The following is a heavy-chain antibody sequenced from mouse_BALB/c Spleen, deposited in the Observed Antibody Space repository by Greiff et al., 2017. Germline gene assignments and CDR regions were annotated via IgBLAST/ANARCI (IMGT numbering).Heavy chain of an antibody. Sequence: VQLQQSGAELVRPGALVKLSCKASGFNIKDYYMHWVKQRPEQGLEWIGWIDPENGNTIYDPKFQGKASITADTSSNTAYLQLSSLTSEDTAVYYCASLYGNYLYYYAMDYWGQGTSVTVSS. V-gene: IGHV14-1*02. CDR1: GFNIKDYY. D-gene: IGHD2-10*02. J-gene: IGHJ4*01. CDR3: ASLYGNYLYYYAMDY. CDR2: IDPENGNT.